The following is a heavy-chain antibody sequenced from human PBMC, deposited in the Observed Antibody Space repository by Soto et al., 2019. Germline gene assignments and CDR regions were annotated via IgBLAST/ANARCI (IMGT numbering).Heavy chain of an antibody. D-gene: IGHD3-9*01. CDR3: ARAGGPTYYDILTGYLSWGFDP. V-gene: IGHV4-31*03. J-gene: IGHJ5*02. CDR2: IYYSGST. Sequence: SETQSLTSTVSGVSISSGGYYWSWIRQHPGKGLEWIGYIYYSGSTYYNPSLKSRVTISVDTSKNQFSLKLSSVTAADTAVYYCARAGGPTYYDILTGYLSWGFDPWGQGTLVTVSS. CDR1: GVSISSGGYY.